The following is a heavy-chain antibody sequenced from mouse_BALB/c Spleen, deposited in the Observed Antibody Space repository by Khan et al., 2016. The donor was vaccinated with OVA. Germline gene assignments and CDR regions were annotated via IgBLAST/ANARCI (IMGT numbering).Heavy chain of an antibody. CDR2: ISYSGFT. J-gene: IGHJ2*01. V-gene: IGHV3-2*02. CDR1: GYSITSGYA. D-gene: IGHD1-1*01. Sequence: EVQLQESGPGLVKPSQSLSLTCTVTGYSITSGYAWNWIRQFPGNKLEWMGYISYSGFTNYNPSLKSRISITRDTSKNPFFLQLSSVTSEDTATXYCARGNEYGYYLDNGGQGATLTVAS. CDR3: ARGNEYGYYLDN.